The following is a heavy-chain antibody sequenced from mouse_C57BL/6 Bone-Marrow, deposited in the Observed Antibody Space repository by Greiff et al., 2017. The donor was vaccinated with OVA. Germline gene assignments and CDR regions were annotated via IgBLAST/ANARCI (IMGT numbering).Heavy chain of an antibody. Sequence: VMLVESGGGLVQPGGSLKLSCAASGFTFSDYYMYWVRQTPEKRLEWVAYISNGGGSTYYPDTVKGRFTISRDNAKNTLYLQMSRLKSEDTAMYYCARHDYDWFAYWGQGTLVTVSA. J-gene: IGHJ3*01. D-gene: IGHD2-4*01. V-gene: IGHV5-12*01. CDR2: ISNGGGST. CDR3: ARHDYDWFAY. CDR1: GFTFSDYY.